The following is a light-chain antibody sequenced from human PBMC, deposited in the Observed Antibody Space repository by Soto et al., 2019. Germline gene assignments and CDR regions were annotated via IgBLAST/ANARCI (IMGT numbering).Light chain of an antibody. V-gene: IGKV3-15*01. J-gene: IGKJ4*01. CDR3: QQYSNWPLT. CDR2: GAS. Sequence: EIVMTQSAVTLSVSPGERATPSWRASQSVTNSYLAWYQQKTGQAPRLLIFGASTRAAGIPARFSGSGYGTEFNLTISSLQSEDFAVYYCQQYSNWPLTFGGGTKVDIK. CDR1: QSVTNSY.